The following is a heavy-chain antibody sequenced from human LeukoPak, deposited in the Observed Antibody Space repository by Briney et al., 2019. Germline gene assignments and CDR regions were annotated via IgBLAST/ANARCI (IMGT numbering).Heavy chain of an antibody. CDR1: GDSVSSNSVA. Sequence: SQTLSLTCAISGDSVSSNSVAWNWIRQSPSRGLEWLGRTYYRSRWHNDYAVSVKSRITINPDTSKNQFSLQLNSVTPEDTAVYYCARPYDSNRDHSGYGYWGRGTLVTVSS. V-gene: IGHV6-1*01. CDR3: ARPYDSNRDHSGYGY. CDR2: TYYRSRWHN. D-gene: IGHD5-12*01. J-gene: IGHJ4*02.